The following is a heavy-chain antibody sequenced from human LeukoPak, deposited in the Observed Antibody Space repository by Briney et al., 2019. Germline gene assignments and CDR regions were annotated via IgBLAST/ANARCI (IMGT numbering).Heavy chain of an antibody. J-gene: IGHJ4*02. CDR1: GGTFSSYA. V-gene: IGHV1-69*01. Sequence: ASVKVSCKASGGTFSSYAISWVRQAPGQGLEWMGGIIPIFGTANYAQKFQGRVTITADESTSTAYMELSSLRSEDTAVYYCARDLAQYSSSWYGYDYWGQGTLVTVSS. CDR2: IIPIFGTA. D-gene: IGHD6-13*01. CDR3: ARDLAQYSSSWYGYDY.